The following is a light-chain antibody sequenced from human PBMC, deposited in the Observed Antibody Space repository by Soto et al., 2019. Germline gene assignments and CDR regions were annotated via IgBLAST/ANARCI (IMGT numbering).Light chain of an antibody. V-gene: IGKV1-39*01. J-gene: IGKJ5*01. CDR3: QQAASFPIT. Sequence: DIQMTQSPSSLSASVVDRVTITCRASQSISSYLNWYQQKPGKAPNLLIYTASSLQSGVPSRFSGSGSGTDFTLTINGLQPEDFATYYCQQAASFPITFGQGTRLEIK. CDR1: QSISSY. CDR2: TAS.